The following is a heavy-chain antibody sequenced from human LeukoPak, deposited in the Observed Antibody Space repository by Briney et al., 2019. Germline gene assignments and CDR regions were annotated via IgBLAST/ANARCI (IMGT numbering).Heavy chain of an antibody. D-gene: IGHD6-19*01. CDR1: GGSFSGYY. Sequence: SETLSLTCAVYGGSFSGYYWSWIRQPPGKGLEWIGEINHSGSTYYNPSLKSRVTISIDTSKNLLSLKLTSVTAADTAVYYCTREGYQWLAYWFDPWGQGTLVTVSS. J-gene: IGHJ5*02. CDR3: TREGYQWLAYWFDP. CDR2: INHSGST. V-gene: IGHV4-34*01.